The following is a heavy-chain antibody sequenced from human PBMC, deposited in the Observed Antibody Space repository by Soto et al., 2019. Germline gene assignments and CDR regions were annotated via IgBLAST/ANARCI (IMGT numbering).Heavy chain of an antibody. Sequence: PGESLKISCKGSGYSFTSYWIGWVRQMPGKGLEWMEIIYPGDSDTRYSPSFQGQVTISADKSISTAYLQWSSLKASDTAMYYCAIGYSSSWYHPRNNWFDPWGQGTLVTVSS. D-gene: IGHD6-13*01. CDR1: GYSFTSYW. J-gene: IGHJ5*02. V-gene: IGHV5-51*01. CDR3: AIGYSSSWYHPRNNWFDP. CDR2: IYPGDSDT.